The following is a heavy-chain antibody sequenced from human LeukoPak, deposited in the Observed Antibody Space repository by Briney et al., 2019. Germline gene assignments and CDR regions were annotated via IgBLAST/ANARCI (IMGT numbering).Heavy chain of an antibody. Sequence: GGSLRLSCAASGFIFSQYSMNWVRRAPGKGLEWVSHIRSSSETFYADSVEGRFTISRDNARNSLYLQMNNLRGEDTAIYYCARDAGNSGYGCDLWGQGTLVTVSS. CDR2: IRSSSET. CDR3: ARDAGNSGYGCDL. D-gene: IGHD5-12*01. J-gene: IGHJ5*02. CDR1: GFIFSQYS. V-gene: IGHV3-48*01.